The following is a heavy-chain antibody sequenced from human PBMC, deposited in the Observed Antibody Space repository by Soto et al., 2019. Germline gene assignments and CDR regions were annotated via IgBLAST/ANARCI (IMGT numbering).Heavy chain of an antibody. CDR1: GGSISSRNHY. V-gene: IGHV4-39*01. D-gene: IGHD3-10*01. CDR3: ARRDDDSDYYGAFDA. J-gene: IGHJ3*01. Sequence: SETLSLTCTVSGGSISSRNHYCGWIRQPPGKGLEWIGNIFSSGTPYYNPSLKSRVTISVYTSKKQFYLNLSSVTAADSAVYYCARRDDDSDYYGAFDAWGQGTMVT. CDR2: IFSSGTP.